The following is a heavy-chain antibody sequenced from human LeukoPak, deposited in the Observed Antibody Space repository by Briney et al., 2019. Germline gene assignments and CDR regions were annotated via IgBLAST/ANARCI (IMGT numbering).Heavy chain of an antibody. J-gene: IGHJ4*02. Sequence: GASVKVSCKASGYTFTSYGISWVRQAPGQGLEWVGWISAYNGSTNYAQKLQGRVTMTTDTSTSTTYMELRSLRSDDTAVYCCARDAADIVVVPALQHYYFDYWGQGTLVTVSS. CDR2: ISAYNGST. D-gene: IGHD2-2*01. CDR3: ARDAADIVVVPALQHYYFDY. V-gene: IGHV1-18*01. CDR1: GYTFTSYG.